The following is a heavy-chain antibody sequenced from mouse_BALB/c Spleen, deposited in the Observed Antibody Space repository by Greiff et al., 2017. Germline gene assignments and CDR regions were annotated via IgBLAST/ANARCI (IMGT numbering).Heavy chain of an antibody. CDR3: TRDPRTGFDY. CDR1: GFTFSSYT. D-gene: IGHD4-1*01. CDR2: ISSGGSYT. J-gene: IGHJ2*01. V-gene: IGHV5-6-4*01. Sequence: EVQLVESGGGLVKPGGSLKLSCAASGFTFSSYTMSWVRQTPEKRLEWVATISSGGSYTYYPDSVKGRFTISRDNAKNTLYLQMSSLKSEDTAMYYCTRDPRTGFDYWGQGTTLTVSS.